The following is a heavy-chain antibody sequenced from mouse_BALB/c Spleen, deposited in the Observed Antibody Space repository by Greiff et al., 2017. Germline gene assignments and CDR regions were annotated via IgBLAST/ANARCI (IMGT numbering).Heavy chain of an antibody. Sequence: EVQRVESGGGLVKPGGSLKLSCAASGFTFSSYAMSWVRQTPEKRLEWVASISSGGSTYYPDSVKGRFTISRDNARNILYLQMSSLRSEDTAMYYCARYYYGSRGGYYFDYWGQGTTLTVSS. D-gene: IGHD1-1*01. V-gene: IGHV5-6-5*01. CDR1: GFTFSSYA. CDR2: ISSGGST. J-gene: IGHJ2*01. CDR3: ARYYYGSRGGYYFDY.